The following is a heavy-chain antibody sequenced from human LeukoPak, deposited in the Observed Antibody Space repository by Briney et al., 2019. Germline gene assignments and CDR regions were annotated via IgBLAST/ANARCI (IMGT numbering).Heavy chain of an antibody. D-gene: IGHD3-22*01. J-gene: IGHJ4*02. CDR1: GGSFSGYY. CDR2: INHSGST. V-gene: IGHV4-34*01. CDR3: VRANYDSPLKY. Sequence: SETLSLTCAVYGGSFSGYYWSWIRQPPGKGLEWIGEINHSGSTNYNPSLKSRVTISVDTSKNQFSLKLSSVTAADTAVYYCVRANYDSPLKYWGQGTLVTVSS.